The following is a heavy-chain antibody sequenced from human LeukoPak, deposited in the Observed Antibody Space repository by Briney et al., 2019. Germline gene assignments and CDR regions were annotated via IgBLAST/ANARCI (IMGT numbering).Heavy chain of an antibody. J-gene: IGHJ4*02. CDR3: AGDPTDYCSSTSCYAALDY. Sequence: SVKVSCKASGGTFSSYAISWVRQAPGQGLEWMGGIIPIFGTANYAQKFQGRVTITADESTSTAYMELSSLRSEDTAVYYCAGDPTDYCSSTSCYAALDYWGQGTLVTVSS. V-gene: IGHV1-69*13. CDR1: GGTFSSYA. CDR2: IIPIFGTA. D-gene: IGHD2-2*01.